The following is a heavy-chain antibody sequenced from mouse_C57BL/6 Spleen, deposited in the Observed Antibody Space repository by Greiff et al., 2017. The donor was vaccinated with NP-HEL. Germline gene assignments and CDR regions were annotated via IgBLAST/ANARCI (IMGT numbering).Heavy chain of an antibody. CDR3: ARSGIYYDYDWFAY. Sequence: QVQLKQPGTELVKPGASVKLSCKASGYTFTSYWMHWVKQRPGQGLEWIGNINPSNGGTNYNEKFKSKATLTVDKSSSTAYMQLSSLTSEDSAVYYCARSGIYYDYDWFAYWGQGTLVTVSA. CDR2: INPSNGGT. V-gene: IGHV1-53*01. J-gene: IGHJ3*01. D-gene: IGHD2-4*01. CDR1: GYTFTSYW.